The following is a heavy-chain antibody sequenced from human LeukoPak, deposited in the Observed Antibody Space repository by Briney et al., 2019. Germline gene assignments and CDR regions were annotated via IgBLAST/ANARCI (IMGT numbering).Heavy chain of an antibody. CDR2: ISSSSSTI. D-gene: IGHD5-12*01. Sequence: PGGSLRLSCAASGFTFSSYSMNWVRQAPGKGLEWVSYISSSSSTIYYADSVKGRFTISRDNAKNSLYLQMNSLRAEDTAVYYCARTPQVATIPYVDYWGQGTLVTVSS. CDR3: ARTPQVATIPYVDY. V-gene: IGHV3-48*04. CDR1: GFTFSSYS. J-gene: IGHJ4*02.